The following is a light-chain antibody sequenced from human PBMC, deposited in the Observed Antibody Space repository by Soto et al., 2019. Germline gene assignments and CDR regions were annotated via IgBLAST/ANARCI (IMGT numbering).Light chain of an antibody. Sequence: QSILTQPPSVSGTPGQSVTVSCSGSSSNIGSNSVKWYQQFPGAAPKLLIYSNALRPSGVPDRFSGSKSGTSASLAISGLQPEDEADYSCCSFAGSYSYVFGTATKLTVL. V-gene: IGLV1-44*01. CDR3: CSFAGSYSYV. J-gene: IGLJ1*01. CDR2: SNA. CDR1: SSNIGSNS.